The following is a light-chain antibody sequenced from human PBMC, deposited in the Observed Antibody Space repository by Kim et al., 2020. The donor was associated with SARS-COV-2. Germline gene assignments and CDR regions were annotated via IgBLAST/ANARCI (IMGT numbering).Light chain of an antibody. CDR1: NIGSKS. CDR3: QVWDSSSDHPV. V-gene: IGLV3-21*04. CDR2: YDS. J-gene: IGLJ3*02. Sequence: APGKTARITCGGNNIGSKSVHSYQQKPGQAPVLVIYYDSDRTSGIPERFSGSNSGNTATLTISRVEAGDEADYYCQVWDSSSDHPVFGGGTQLTVL.